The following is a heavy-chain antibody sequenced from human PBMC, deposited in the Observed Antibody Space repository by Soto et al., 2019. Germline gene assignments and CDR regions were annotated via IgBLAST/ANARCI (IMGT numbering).Heavy chain of an antibody. J-gene: IGHJ4*02. D-gene: IGHD6-19*01. Sequence: GGSLRLSCAASGFTFSSYAMHWVRQAPGKGLEWAAVISYDGSNKYYADSVKGRFTTSRDNSKNTLYLQMTSLRAEDTAIYYCAKENLQWLVGLFDSWGQGTLVTVSS. CDR1: GFTFSSYA. CDR2: ISYDGSNK. V-gene: IGHV3-30-3*01. CDR3: AKENLQWLVGLFDS.